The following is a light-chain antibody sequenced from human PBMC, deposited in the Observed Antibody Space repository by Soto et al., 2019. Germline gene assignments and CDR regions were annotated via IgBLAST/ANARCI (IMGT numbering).Light chain of an antibody. CDR3: GTWDSSLSAGDVV. V-gene: IGLV1-51*02. Sequence: QSVLTQPPSVSAAPGQTVTISCSGSSSNIGNNYVSWYQQLPGTAPKLRIYENNKRPSGIPDRFSGSKSGTSATLGITGLQNGDEADYYCGTWDSSLSAGDVVCGGGTKLTVL. J-gene: IGLJ2*01. CDR2: ENN. CDR1: SSNIGNNY.